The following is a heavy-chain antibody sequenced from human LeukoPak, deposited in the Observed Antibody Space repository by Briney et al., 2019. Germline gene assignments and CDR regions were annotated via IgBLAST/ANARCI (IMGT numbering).Heavy chain of an antibody. V-gene: IGHV1-69*13. CDR1: GGTFSSYA. CDR2: IIPIFGTA. J-gene: IGHJ4*02. Sequence: ASVKVSCKASGGTFSSYAISRVRQAPGQGLEWMGGIIPIFGTANYAQKFQGRVTITADESTSTAYMELSSLRSEDTAVYYRAVTGDCSSTSCYNVHFDYWGQGTLVTVSS. CDR3: AVTGDCSSTSCYNVHFDY. D-gene: IGHD2-2*02.